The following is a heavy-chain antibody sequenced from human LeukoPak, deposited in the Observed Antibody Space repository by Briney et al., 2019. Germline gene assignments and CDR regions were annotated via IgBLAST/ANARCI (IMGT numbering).Heavy chain of an antibody. V-gene: IGHV3-7*01. D-gene: IGHD3-16*01. CDR1: GFPFDRYW. Sequence: QPGGPLRLSGVASGFPFDRYWMIWVRKAPGKGLEWVANIKHDGSEKNFVDSVKGRFTISRDNAENSLFLQMNSLRADDTAVYFCARQPIYEAYFDFWGQGTLVTVSS. CDR3: ARQPIYEAYFDF. J-gene: IGHJ4*02. CDR2: IKHDGSEK.